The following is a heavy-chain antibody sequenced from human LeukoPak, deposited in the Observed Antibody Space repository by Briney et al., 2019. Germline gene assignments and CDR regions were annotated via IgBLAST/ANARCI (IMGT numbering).Heavy chain of an antibody. CDR1: GITFSDHY. J-gene: IGHJ4*02. V-gene: IGHV3-11*01. CDR3: ARGGITIFGGIIYQDY. D-gene: IGHD3-3*01. CDR2: ISSGGDSI. Sequence: GGSLRLSCAASGITFSDHYMSWIRQAPGKGLEWLSYISSGGDSIYYADSVKGRFTISRDNAKNSVSLQMNSLRAEDTAFYYCARGGITIFGGIIYQDYWGQGTLVTVSS.